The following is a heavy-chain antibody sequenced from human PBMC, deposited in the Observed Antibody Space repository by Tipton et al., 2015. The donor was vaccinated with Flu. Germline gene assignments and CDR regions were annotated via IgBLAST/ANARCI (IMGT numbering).Heavy chain of an antibody. Sequence: LRLSCSISGDSIRSYYWSWIRQPAGKGLEWIGRIYTSGTMIYNPSLKSRVTMSIDPPKNQFSLKLSSVTAADTAVYYCARGDGYNFDYWGQGTLVTVSS. J-gene: IGHJ4*02. CDR3: ARGDGYNFDY. D-gene: IGHD5-24*01. V-gene: IGHV4-4*07. CDR2: IYTSGTM. CDR1: GDSIRSYY.